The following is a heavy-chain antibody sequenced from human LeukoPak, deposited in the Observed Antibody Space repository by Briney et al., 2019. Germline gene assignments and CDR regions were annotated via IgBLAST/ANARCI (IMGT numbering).Heavy chain of an antibody. D-gene: IGHD2-15*01. CDR1: GDSVFTNSVA. J-gene: IGHJ3*01. V-gene: IGHV6-1*01. CDR2: TYYRSKWTI. Sequence: SQTLSLTCAISGDSVFTNSVAWNWIRPSPSRGLEWLGRTYYRSKWTIDYAVSVRSRITINPDTSKNQFSLQLNSVTPDDTALYYCARGKYSGFDLWGQGTMVTVSS. CDR3: ARGKYSGFDL.